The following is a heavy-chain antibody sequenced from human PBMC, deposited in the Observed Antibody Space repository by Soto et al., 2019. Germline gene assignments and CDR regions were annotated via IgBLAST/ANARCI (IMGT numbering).Heavy chain of an antibody. V-gene: IGHV3-23*01. CDR1: GFTFSSYA. CDR2: ISGSGGDT. D-gene: IGHD2-15*01. Sequence: PGGSLRLACAASGFTFSSYAMSWVRQAPGKGLEWVSGISGSGGDTYYADSVKGRFTISRDNSENTLVLQMNTLRAEDTAVYYCAKEVVRPFDFQYWGQGALVTVSS. J-gene: IGHJ4*02. CDR3: AKEVVRPFDFQY.